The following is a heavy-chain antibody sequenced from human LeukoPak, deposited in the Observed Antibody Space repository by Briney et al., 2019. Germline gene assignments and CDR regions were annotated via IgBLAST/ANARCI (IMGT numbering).Heavy chain of an antibody. J-gene: IGHJ4*02. V-gene: IGHV1-2*02. CDR1: GYTFTCYY. Sequence: ASVKVSCKASGYTFTCYYMHWVRQAPGQGLEWMGWINPNSGGTNYAQKFQGRVTMTRDTSISTAYMELSRLRSDDTAVYYCARDLDYDLLFDYWGQGILVTVSS. CDR3: ARDLDYDLLFDY. CDR2: INPNSGGT. D-gene: IGHD4-17*01.